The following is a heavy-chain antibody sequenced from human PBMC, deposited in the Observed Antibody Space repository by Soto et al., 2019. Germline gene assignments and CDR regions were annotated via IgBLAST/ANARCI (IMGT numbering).Heavy chain of an antibody. V-gene: IGHV3-30-3*01. CDR2: ISYDGANK. Sequence: GGSLRLSCAASGFMFSAYPMQWVRQAPGKGLEWVSVISYDGANKYYADFVKGRFTISRDNSKNTLYLQMNSLRTDDTAMYYCTIGGEEYVLDYWGHGSMVTVSS. CDR1: GFMFSAYP. J-gene: IGHJ3*01. CDR3: TIGGEEYVLDY. D-gene: IGHD3-16*01.